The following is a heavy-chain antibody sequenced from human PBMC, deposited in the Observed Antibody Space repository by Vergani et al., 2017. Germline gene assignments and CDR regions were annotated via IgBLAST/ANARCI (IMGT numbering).Heavy chain of an antibody. CDR3: ARGKGLVPLWYPSWYFDL. Sequence: QVQLQESGPGLVKPSQTLSLTCTVSGGSISSGDYYWSWIRQPPGKGLEWIGYIYYSGSTYYNPSLKSRVTISVDTSKNQFSLKLSSVTAADTAVYYCARGKGLVPLWYPSWYFDLWGRGTLVTVSS. CDR1: GGSISSGDYY. J-gene: IGHJ2*01. CDR2: IYYSGST. V-gene: IGHV4-30-4*08. D-gene: IGHD5-18*01.